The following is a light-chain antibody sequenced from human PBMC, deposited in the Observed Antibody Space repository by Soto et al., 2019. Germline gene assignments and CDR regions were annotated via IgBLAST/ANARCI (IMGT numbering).Light chain of an antibody. Sequence: EIVLTQSPATLSLSPGERASLSFRASQSVSSQLAWYQQRPGQAPRLLIYDASNRATGIPARFSGSGSGTDFTLTISSLEPEDSAIYYCQQRNIWPPVTFGQGTRLEIK. J-gene: IGKJ5*01. CDR2: DAS. CDR1: QSVSSQ. V-gene: IGKV3-11*01. CDR3: QQRNIWPPVT.